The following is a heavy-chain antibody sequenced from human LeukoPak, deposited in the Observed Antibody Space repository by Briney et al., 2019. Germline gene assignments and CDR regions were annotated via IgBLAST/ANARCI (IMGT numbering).Heavy chain of an antibody. J-gene: IGHJ4*02. CDR1: GFTFTNYW. D-gene: IGHD3-3*01. CDR2: ISYDGSNT. Sequence: GGSLRLSCAASGFTFTNYWMSWVRQAPGKGLEWVALISYDGSNTYYADSVKGRFTISRDNPKNTLYLQMNSLRAEDTAVFYCAKDYRPHDFWSGLVDSWGQGTLVTVSS. V-gene: IGHV3-30*18. CDR3: AKDYRPHDFWSGLVDS.